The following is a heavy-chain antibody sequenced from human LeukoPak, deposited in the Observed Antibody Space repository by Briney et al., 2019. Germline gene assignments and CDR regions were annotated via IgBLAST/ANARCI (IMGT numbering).Heavy chain of an antibody. Sequence: GGSLRLSCAASGFAFSNSWMTWVRQAPGKELEWVANINHDGSEKYYVDSMKGRFTISRDNVKNSLYLQVNSLRAEDTAVYYCARDSGHGGIFDYWGQGTLVTVSS. V-gene: IGHV3-7*01. J-gene: IGHJ4*02. CDR1: GFAFSNSW. CDR3: ARDSGHGGIFDY. CDR2: INHDGSEK. D-gene: IGHD3-16*01.